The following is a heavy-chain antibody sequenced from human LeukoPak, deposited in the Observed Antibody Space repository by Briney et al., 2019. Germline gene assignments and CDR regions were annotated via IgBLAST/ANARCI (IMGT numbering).Heavy chain of an antibody. CDR2: ISTSSSYI. V-gene: IGHV3-21*04. D-gene: IGHD5-18*01. J-gene: IGHJ4*02. Sequence: GGSLRLSCAASGFTFSSYNMNWVRQAPGKGLEWVSSISTSSSYIYYTDSVKGRFTISRDNAKNSLYLQMNSLRPEDTALYYCTKDSVAMVTTSDYWGQGTLVTVSS. CDR1: GFTFSSYN. CDR3: TKDSVAMVTTSDY.